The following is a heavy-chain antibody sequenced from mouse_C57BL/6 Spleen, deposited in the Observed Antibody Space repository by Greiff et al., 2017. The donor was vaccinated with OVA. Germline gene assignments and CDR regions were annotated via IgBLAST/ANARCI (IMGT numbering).Heavy chain of an antibody. CDR2: INPSNGGT. CDR1: GYTFTSYW. J-gene: IGHJ2*01. V-gene: IGHV1-53*01. Sequence: QVQLQQPGTELVKPGASVKLSCKASGYTFTSYWMNWVKQRPGQGLEWIGNINPSNGGTNYNEKFKSKDTLTGDKASRTDYRELSRLTSDDSAVYYCAGLYYFDYWGQGTTLTVSS. CDR3: AGLYYFDY.